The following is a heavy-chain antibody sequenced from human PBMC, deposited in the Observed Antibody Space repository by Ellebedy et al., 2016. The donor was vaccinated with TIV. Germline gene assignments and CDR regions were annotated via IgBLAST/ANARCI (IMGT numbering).Heavy chain of an antibody. CDR1: GFPFSSYA. D-gene: IGHD3-22*01. CDR3: AKDWDSSGYYYGDY. J-gene: IGHJ4*02. V-gene: IGHV3-23*01. Sequence: GESLKISCAASGFPFSSYAMSWVRQAPGKGLEWVSAISGSGGSTYYADSVKGRFTISRDNSKTTLYLQMHSLRAEDTAVYYCAKDWDSSGYYYGDYWGQGTLVTVSS. CDR2: ISGSGGST.